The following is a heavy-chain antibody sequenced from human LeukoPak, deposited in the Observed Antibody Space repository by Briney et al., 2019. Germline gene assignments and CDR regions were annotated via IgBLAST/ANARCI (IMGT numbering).Heavy chain of an antibody. V-gene: IGHV3-21*01. J-gene: IGHJ5*02. CDR2: LSNSCSYT. CDR1: GFTFSGYS. D-gene: IGHD3-3*01. Sequence: NPGGSLRLSCAASGFTFSGYSLTWVRQATVKGLVWVSSLSNSCSYTYYLDSVKGRFTISRDNAKNSTFLQMNSLRAEDTAVYYCARGIDFWSGFDHWGQGTLVTVSS. CDR3: ARGIDFWSGFDH.